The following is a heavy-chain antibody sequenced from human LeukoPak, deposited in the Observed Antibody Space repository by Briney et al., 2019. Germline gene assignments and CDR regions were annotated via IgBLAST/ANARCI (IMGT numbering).Heavy chain of an antibody. CDR2: INHSGSI. J-gene: IGHJ5*02. V-gene: IGHV4-34*01. D-gene: IGHD6-13*01. CDR3: ARGSRVAVSGSRPFDP. Sequence: SETLSLTCAVSGGSFSAYYWSLIRQPPGKGLEWIGEINHSGSINYKPSLKSRVTISIDTSKNQFSLKLNSVTAADTALYYCARGSRVAVSGSRPFDPWGQGTLVTVSS. CDR1: GGSFSAYY.